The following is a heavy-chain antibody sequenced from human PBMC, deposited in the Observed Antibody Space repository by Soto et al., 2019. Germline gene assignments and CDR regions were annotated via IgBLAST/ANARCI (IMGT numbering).Heavy chain of an antibody. CDR1: GFTFSSYS. J-gene: IGHJ4*02. Sequence: EVPLVESGGGLVKPGGSLRLFCAASGFTFSSYSMNWVRQAPGKGLEWVSSISSSSSYIYYADSVKGRFTISRDNAKNALYLQMNSLRAEDTAVYYCARPPNYYDSSGYYGYWGQGTLVTVSS. CDR2: ISSSSSYI. D-gene: IGHD3-22*01. CDR3: ARPPNYYDSSGYYGY. V-gene: IGHV3-21*01.